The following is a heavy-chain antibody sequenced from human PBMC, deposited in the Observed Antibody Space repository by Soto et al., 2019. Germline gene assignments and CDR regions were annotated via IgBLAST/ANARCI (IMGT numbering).Heavy chain of an antibody. Sequence: QITLKESGPTLVKPTQTLTLTCTFSGFSLSTSGVGVGWIRQPPGKALEWLALIYWDDDKRYSPSLKSRLTITKDTSKNQVVLTMTNMDPVDTATCYCAHRIGHCSSTSCYFVWFDPWGQGTLVTVSS. CDR2: IYWDDDK. D-gene: IGHD2-2*01. J-gene: IGHJ5*02. CDR3: AHRIGHCSSTSCYFVWFDP. V-gene: IGHV2-5*02. CDR1: GFSLSTSGVG.